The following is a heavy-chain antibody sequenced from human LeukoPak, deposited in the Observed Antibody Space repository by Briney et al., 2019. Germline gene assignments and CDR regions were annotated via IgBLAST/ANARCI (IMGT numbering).Heavy chain of an antibody. V-gene: IGHV3-48*03. CDR3: ARDFSPPSGWTEYFQH. J-gene: IGHJ1*01. CDR1: GFAFSDYE. D-gene: IGHD6-19*01. Sequence: GGSLRLSCASSGFAFSDYEMNWVRQAPGKGLEWVSYISSSGSIIYYADSGKGRFTISRDNAKRSLFLQMNSLRVEDTAVYYCARDFSPPSGWTEYFQHWGQGTLVTVSS. CDR2: ISSSGSII.